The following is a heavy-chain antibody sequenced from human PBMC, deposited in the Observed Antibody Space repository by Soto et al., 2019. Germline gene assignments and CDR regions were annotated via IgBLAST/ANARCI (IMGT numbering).Heavy chain of an antibody. D-gene: IGHD2-21*02. CDR2: ISYDGSNK. CDR3: ARDLGSGGGDCFFDY. Sequence: GGSLRLSCAASGFTFSSYAMHWVRQAPGKGLEWVAVISYDGSNKYYADSVKGRFTISRDNSKNTLYLQMNSLRAEDTAVYYWARDLGSGGGDCFFDYWGQGTLVTVSS. V-gene: IGHV3-30-3*01. J-gene: IGHJ4*02. CDR1: GFTFSSYA.